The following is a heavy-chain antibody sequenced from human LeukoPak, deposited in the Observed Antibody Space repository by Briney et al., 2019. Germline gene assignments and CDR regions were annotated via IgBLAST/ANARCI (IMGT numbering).Heavy chain of an antibody. CDR3: ANGGLALFDY. Sequence: PGRSLRLSCAASGSTFSSYSMNWVRQAPGKGLEWVSAISGSGGSTYYADSVKGRFTISRDNSKNTLYLQMNSLRAEDTAVYYCANGGLALFDYWGQGTLVTVSS. D-gene: IGHD3-3*01. CDR1: GSTFSSYS. CDR2: ISGSGGST. V-gene: IGHV3-23*01. J-gene: IGHJ4*02.